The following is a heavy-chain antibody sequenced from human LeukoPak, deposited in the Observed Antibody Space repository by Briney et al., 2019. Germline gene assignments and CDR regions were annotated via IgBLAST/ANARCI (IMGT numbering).Heavy chain of an antibody. CDR3: ARGGNTFWDAFDI. CDR1: GGSISSNY. Sequence: TSETLSLTCTVSGGSISSNYWTWIRQPPGKGLVGIGYIYYSGSTKYNPSLKSRVAISVDTSKNQFSLKLSSVTAADTAVYYCARGGNTFWDAFDIWGQGTMVTVSS. CDR2: IYYSGST. J-gene: IGHJ3*02. V-gene: IGHV4-59*01. D-gene: IGHD3-3*01.